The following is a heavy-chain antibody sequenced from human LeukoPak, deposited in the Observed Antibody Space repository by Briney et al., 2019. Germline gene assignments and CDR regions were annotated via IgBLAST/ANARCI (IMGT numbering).Heavy chain of an antibody. D-gene: IGHD6-19*01. J-gene: IGHJ4*02. V-gene: IGHV3-30-3*01. CDR2: ISYDGSNK. CDR1: GFTFSNYA. Sequence: GGSLRLSCAASGFTFSNYAIHWVRQAPGKGLGWVAVISYDGSNKYYADSVKGRFTISRDNSKNTLYLQMNSLRVEDTAVYYCARDLLDTSGWYGFYFDYWGQGTLVTVSS. CDR3: ARDLLDTSGWYGFYFDY.